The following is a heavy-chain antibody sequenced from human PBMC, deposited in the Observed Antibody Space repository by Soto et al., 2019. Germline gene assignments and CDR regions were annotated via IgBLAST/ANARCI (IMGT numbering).Heavy chain of an antibody. Sequence: RLCCAASEGTCISYAVSWIRQAPGKGLEWVSAISDSGGSTYYADSVKGRFTISRDNSKNTLYLQMNSLRAEDTAVYYCAKDPQWLAQDAFDIWGQGTMVTVSS. J-gene: IGHJ3*02. CDR3: AKDPQWLAQDAFDI. CDR2: ISDSGGST. CDR1: EGTCISYA. D-gene: IGHD6-19*01. V-gene: IGHV3-23*01.